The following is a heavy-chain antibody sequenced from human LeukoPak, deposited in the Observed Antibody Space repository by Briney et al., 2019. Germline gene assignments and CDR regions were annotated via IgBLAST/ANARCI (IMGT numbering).Heavy chain of an antibody. J-gene: IGHJ4*02. V-gene: IGHV3-33*01. D-gene: IGHD3-9*01. Sequence: GRSLRLSCAASGFTFSSYGMHWVRQAPGKGLEWVALIWHDGRNEYYADSVKGRFTISRGNSKNTLYLQMISLRAEDTAVYYCARGVWNRDWYYFDSWGQGTLVTVSS. CDR1: GFTFSSYG. CDR2: IWHDGRNE. CDR3: ARGVWNRDWYYFDS.